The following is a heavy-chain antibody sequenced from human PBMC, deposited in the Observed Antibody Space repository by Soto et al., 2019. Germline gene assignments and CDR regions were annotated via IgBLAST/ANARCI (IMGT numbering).Heavy chain of an antibody. D-gene: IGHD6-13*01. J-gene: IGHJ4*02. Sequence: QGELVQSGAEVKKPGSSVKVSCKASGGTFSSYAISWVRQAPGQGLEWMGGIIPIFGTANHAQKFQGRVTITADESTSTAYMELSSLRSEDTAVYYCAREGEDPRIAAAFDYWGQGTLVTVSS. CDR3: AREGEDPRIAAAFDY. CDR2: IIPIFGTA. CDR1: GGTFSSYA. V-gene: IGHV1-69*01.